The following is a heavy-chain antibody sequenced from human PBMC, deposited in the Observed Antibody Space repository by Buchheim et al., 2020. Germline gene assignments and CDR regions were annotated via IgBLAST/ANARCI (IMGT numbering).Heavy chain of an antibody. CDR2: ISYDGGNK. CDR3: AREAWIQLSGSNYYSYDGMDV. J-gene: IGHJ6*01. D-gene: IGHD5-18*01. Sequence: QVQLVESGGGVVQPGRSLRLSCAASGFTFSSYAMHWVRQAPGKGLEWVAVISYDGGNKYYADSVKGRFTISRDNSKNTLSLQVNSLRGKDTAVHYCAREAWIQLSGSNYYSYDGMDVWGQGTT. CDR1: GFTFSSYA. V-gene: IGHV3-30-3*01.